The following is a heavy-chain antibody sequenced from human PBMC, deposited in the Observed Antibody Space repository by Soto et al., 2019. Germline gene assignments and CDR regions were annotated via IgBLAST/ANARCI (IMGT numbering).Heavy chain of an antibody. Sequence: QVQLVESGGGVVQPGRSLRLSCAASGFTFSSYAMHWVRQAPGKGLEWVAVISYDGSNKYYADSVKGRFTMSRDNSKNTLYLQLSSLGAEDTAVYYCARDRLWGTPMVLWYFDLWGRGTLVTVSS. D-gene: IGHD5-18*01. CDR2: ISYDGSNK. CDR1: GFTFSSYA. CDR3: ARDRLWGTPMVLWYFDL. J-gene: IGHJ2*01. V-gene: IGHV3-30-3*01.